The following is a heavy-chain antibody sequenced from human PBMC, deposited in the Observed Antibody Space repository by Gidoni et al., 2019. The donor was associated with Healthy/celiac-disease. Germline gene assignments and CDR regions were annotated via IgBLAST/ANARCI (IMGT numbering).Heavy chain of an antibody. CDR3: AKNPYDLEHGAFDI. V-gene: IGHV3-23*01. J-gene: IGHJ3*02. CDR1: GVTFCGYT. D-gene: IGHD3-3*01. Sequence: EEQLLETWGGLVQPGGSLRPSCAASGVTFCGYTLSWVRQAPCKGLELVSAISGSGGSTYDADAVKGRFTISRDNSKNPLYLQMNSLRAEDTAVYYCAKNPYDLEHGAFDIWGQGTMVTVSS. CDR2: ISGSGGST.